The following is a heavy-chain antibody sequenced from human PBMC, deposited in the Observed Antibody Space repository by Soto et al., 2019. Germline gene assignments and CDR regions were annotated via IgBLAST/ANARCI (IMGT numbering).Heavy chain of an antibody. D-gene: IGHD6-19*01. CDR1: GFTFSSYA. Sequence: EVQLLESGGGLVQPGESLRLSCAASGFTFSSYAMSWVRQAPGKGLEWVSTLTSDGSIYNTDSVKGRFTISRDNSKNTLYLQMDSLRAEDTAVYYCARNLGYRSAPRLYYFDYWGQGALVTVSS. CDR2: LTSDGSI. V-gene: IGHV3-23*01. J-gene: IGHJ4*02. CDR3: ARNLGYRSAPRLYYFDY.